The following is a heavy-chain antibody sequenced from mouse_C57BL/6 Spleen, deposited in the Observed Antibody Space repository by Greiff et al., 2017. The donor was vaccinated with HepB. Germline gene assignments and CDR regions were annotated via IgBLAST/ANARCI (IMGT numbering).Heavy chain of an antibody. CDR3: ARQSNRDVDYYAMDY. Sequence: QVQLKESGPGLVAPSQSLSITCTVSGFSLTSYGVHWVRQPPGKGLEWLVVIWSDGSTTYNSALKSRLSISNDNSKSQAFLQMNSLQTDDTAMYYCARQSNRDVDYYAMDYWGQGTSVTVSS. V-gene: IGHV2-6-1*01. J-gene: IGHJ4*01. CDR1: GFSLTSYG. CDR2: IWSDGST. D-gene: IGHD4-1*01.